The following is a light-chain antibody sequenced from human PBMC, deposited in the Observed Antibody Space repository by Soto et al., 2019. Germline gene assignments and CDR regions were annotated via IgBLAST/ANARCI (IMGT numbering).Light chain of an antibody. Sequence: EIVLTHSRASLAVSLRDRATINCKSSQSVFYRANNRNYLAWYQQKPGQSPKLLIYWASSRDSGAPDRFSGSGSGTDFTLTISSVQAEDVAVYYCQQHYTAPITFGQGTRLEIK. CDR3: QQHYTAPIT. CDR2: WAS. V-gene: IGKV4-1*01. CDR1: QSVFYRANNRNY. J-gene: IGKJ5*01.